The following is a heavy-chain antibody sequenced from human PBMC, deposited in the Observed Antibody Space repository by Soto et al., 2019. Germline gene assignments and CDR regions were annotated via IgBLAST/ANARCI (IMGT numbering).Heavy chain of an antibody. J-gene: IGHJ6*02. CDR3: ARDDHRSADYSNYVAYYYGMDV. CDR2: IIPIFGTA. CDR1: GGTFSSYA. Sequence: ASVKVSCKASGGTFSSYAISWVRQAPGQGLEWMGGIIPIFGTANYAQKFQGRVTITADESTSTAYMELSSLRSEDTAVYYCARDDHRSADYSNYVAYYYGMDVWGQGTTVTVS. V-gene: IGHV1-69*13. D-gene: IGHD4-4*01.